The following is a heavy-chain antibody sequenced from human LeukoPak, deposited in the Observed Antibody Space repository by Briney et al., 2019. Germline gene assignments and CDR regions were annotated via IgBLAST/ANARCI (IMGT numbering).Heavy chain of an antibody. V-gene: IGHV3-74*01. CDR2: INGAGSSI. CDR3: ARGGDYKNDY. Sequence: GGSLRLSCAASGFPFSSSWMNWVRQTPGKGLVWVSRINGAGSSISYADSVKGRVTISRDNAKNTLYLQMNNLRAEDTAVYYCARGGDYKNDYWGQGTLVTVSS. J-gene: IGHJ4*02. D-gene: IGHD4-17*01. CDR1: GFPFSSSW.